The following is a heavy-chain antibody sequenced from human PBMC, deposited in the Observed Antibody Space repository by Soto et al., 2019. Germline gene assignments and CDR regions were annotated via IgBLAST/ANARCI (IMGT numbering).Heavy chain of an antibody. V-gene: IGHV3-30-3*01. Sequence: GGSLRLSCAASGFTLSSYNMHWVRQAPGKGLQWVALISYDGVNKYYADSVKGRFSISRDNSKNTLYLQMNSLRAEDTAVYYCARDSGRYYYGSGISWGQGTMVTVSS. D-gene: IGHD3-10*01. CDR3: ARDSGRYYYGSGIS. CDR1: GFTLSSYN. J-gene: IGHJ3*01. CDR2: ISYDGVNK.